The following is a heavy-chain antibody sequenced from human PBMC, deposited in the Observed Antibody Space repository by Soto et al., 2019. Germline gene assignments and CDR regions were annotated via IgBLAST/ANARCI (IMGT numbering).Heavy chain of an antibody. CDR2: IIPIFGTA. Sequence: SVKVSCKASGGTFSSYAISWVRQAPGQGLEWMGGIIPIFGTANYAQKFQGRVTITADESTSTAYMELSSLRSEDTAVYYCARVKARYCSGGSCYFNWFDPWGQGTLVTVS. CDR3: ARVKARYCSGGSCYFNWFDP. J-gene: IGHJ5*02. D-gene: IGHD2-15*01. V-gene: IGHV1-69*13. CDR1: GGTFSSYA.